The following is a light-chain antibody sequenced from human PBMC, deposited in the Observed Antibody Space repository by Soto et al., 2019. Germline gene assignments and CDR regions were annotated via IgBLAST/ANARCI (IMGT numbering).Light chain of an antibody. V-gene: IGKV3-15*01. CDR3: QQYQNLWT. Sequence: EIVMTQSPATLSVSPGERTTLSCTASHYVYSNVAWFQQRPGQAPRLLIYGATVRATGTPARFSGSGSGTEFTLTITSLQSEDLALYYCQQYQNLWTFGQGTEVEI. CDR2: GAT. CDR1: HYVYSN. J-gene: IGKJ1*01.